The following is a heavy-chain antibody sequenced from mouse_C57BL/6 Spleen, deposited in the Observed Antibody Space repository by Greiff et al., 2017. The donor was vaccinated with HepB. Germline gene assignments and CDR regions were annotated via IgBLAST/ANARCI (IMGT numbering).Heavy chain of an antibody. J-gene: IGHJ3*01. CDR1: GYTFTSYW. D-gene: IGHD2-4*01. V-gene: IGHV1-61*01. CDR3: ARSTMIKAWFAY. Sequence: VQLQQPGAELVRPGSSVKLSCKASGYTFTSYWMDWVKQRPGQGLEWIGNIYPSDSETHYNQKFKDKATLTVDKSSSTAYMQLSSLTSEDSAVYYCARSTMIKAWFAYWGQWTLVTVSA. CDR2: IYPSDSET.